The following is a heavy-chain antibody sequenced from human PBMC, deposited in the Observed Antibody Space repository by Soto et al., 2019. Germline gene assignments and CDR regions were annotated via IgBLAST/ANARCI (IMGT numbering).Heavy chain of an antibody. D-gene: IGHD3-10*01. J-gene: IGHJ5*02. Sequence: SETLSLTCTVSGGSVRSNTYYWSWIRQFPGKGLEWIGYIFYTGSTNYNPSLKSRVTISVDTSKNQFSLKLTSVTAADTAVYYCASDVSGTLTAWGQGTLVTVSS. CDR3: ASDVSGTLTA. V-gene: IGHV4-61*01. CDR1: GGSVRSNTYY. CDR2: IFYTGST.